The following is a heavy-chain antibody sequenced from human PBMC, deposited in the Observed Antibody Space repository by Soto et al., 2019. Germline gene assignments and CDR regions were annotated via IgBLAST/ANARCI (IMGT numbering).Heavy chain of an antibody. D-gene: IGHD1-26*01. V-gene: IGHV1-69*06. CDR3: ARGHLVGAYYYYGMDV. CDR2: IIPIIGTA. CDR1: GGTFSSYA. J-gene: IGHJ6*02. Sequence: QVQLVQSGAEVKKPGSSVKVSCKASGGTFSSYAISWVRQAPGQGLEWMGGIIPIIGTANYAQKFQGRVTITAEKSTSTAYMELSSLRSEDTAVYYCARGHLVGAYYYYGMDVWGQGATGTVSS.